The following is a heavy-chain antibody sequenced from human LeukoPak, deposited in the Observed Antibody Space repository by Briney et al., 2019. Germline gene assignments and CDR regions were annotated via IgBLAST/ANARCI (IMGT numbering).Heavy chain of an antibody. CDR3: AKDSCTHGVCYTKPSNFDY. D-gene: IGHD2-8*01. CDR2: ISSSSSYI. CDR1: GFTFSSYS. Sequence: GGPLRLSCAASGFTFSSYSMNWVRQAPGKGLEWVSSISSSSSYIYYADSVKGRFTISRDSAKNSLYLQMNSLRAEDTAVYYCAKDSCTHGVCYTKPSNFDYWGQGTLVTVSS. J-gene: IGHJ4*02. V-gene: IGHV3-21*01.